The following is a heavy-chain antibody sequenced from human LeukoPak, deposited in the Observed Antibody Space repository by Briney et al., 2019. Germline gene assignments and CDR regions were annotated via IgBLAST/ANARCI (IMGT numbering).Heavy chain of an antibody. CDR1: GGSISSSSYY. J-gene: IGHJ4*02. CDR3: ARQGDFWSGYPSDY. D-gene: IGHD3-3*01. CDR2: IYYSGST. V-gene: IGHV4-39*01. Sequence: SETLSLTCTVSGGSISSSSYYWGWIRQPPGKGLEWIGSIYYSGSTYYNPSLKSRVTISVDTSKNQFSLKLRSVSDADTAVYYCARQGDFWSGYPSDYWGQGTLVTVSS.